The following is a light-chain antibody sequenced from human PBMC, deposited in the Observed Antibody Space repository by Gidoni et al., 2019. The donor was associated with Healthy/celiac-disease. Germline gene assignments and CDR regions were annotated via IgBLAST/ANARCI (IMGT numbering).Light chain of an antibody. J-gene: IGKJ1*01. Sequence: TRLTHPPSSLSASVGDRVTITCRASQGISSYLAWYQQKPGKAPKLLIYAASTLQSGVPSRFSGSGSGTDFTLTISSLQPEDFATYYCQQLNSYPPWTFGQGTKVEIK. CDR2: AAS. V-gene: IGKV1-9*01. CDR1: QGISSY. CDR3: QQLNSYPPWT.